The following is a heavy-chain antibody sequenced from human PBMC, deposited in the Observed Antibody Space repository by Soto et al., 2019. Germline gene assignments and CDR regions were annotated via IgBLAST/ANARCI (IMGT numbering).Heavy chain of an antibody. V-gene: IGHV1-8*01. CDR1: GYTFGTYD. J-gene: IGHJ4*02. CDR3: ARRQESSGHNYFDL. D-gene: IGHD3-10*01. Sequence: ASVKVSCKASGYTFGTYDFNWVRQAPGQGLEWMGWMNPNSGNTGYAQKFRGRVSMTRNTSISTADMELSNLRSEDTALYFCARRQESSGHNYFDLWGQGTLFTLSS. CDR2: MNPNSGNT.